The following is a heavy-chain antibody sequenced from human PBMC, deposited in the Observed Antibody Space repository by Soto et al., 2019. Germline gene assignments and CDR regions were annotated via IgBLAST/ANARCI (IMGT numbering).Heavy chain of an antibody. J-gene: IGHJ3*02. CDR2: IYHSGST. Sequence: SETLSLTCAVSGGSISSGGYSWSWIRQPPGKGLEWIGYIYHSGSTYYNPSLKSRVTISVDRSKDQFSLKLSSVTAADTAVYYCARNVVVTAGVKSNAFDIWGQGTMVTVS. CDR3: ARNVVVTAGVKSNAFDI. CDR1: GGSISSGGYS. V-gene: IGHV4-30-2*01. D-gene: IGHD2-21*02.